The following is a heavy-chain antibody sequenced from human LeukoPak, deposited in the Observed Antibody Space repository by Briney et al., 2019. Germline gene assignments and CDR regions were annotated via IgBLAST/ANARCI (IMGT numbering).Heavy chain of an antibody. CDR2: INNSGST. J-gene: IGHJ5*02. Sequence: SGTLSLTCAVFGGSFSDYYWSWIRQPPGKGLEWIGEINNSGSTNYNPSLTSGVTISITTSKNPFSMKLSPVTAPDTDESSCDIVRATMRARLSDRWGEGTLVTVSS. V-gene: IGHV4-34*01. CDR1: GGSFSDYY. CDR3: DIVRATMRARLSDR. D-gene: IGHD1-26*01.